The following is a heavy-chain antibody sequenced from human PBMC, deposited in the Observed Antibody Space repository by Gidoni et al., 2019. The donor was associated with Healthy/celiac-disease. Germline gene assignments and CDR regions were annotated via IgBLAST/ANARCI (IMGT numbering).Heavy chain of an antibody. J-gene: IGHJ4*02. CDR2: IKSKTDGGTT. CDR1: GFTFSNAW. Sequence: EVQLVESGGGLVKPGGSLSLSCAAPGFTFSNAWMNGVRKAPGKGLEWVCRIKSKTDGGTTDYAAPVKGRFTISRDDSKNTLYLQMNSLKTEDTAVYYCTTEPSSVGYWGQGTLVTVSS. CDR3: TTEPSSVGY. V-gene: IGHV3-15*07. D-gene: IGHD6-6*01.